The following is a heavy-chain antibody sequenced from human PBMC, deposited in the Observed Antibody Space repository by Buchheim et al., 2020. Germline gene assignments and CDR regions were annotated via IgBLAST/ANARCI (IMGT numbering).Heavy chain of an antibody. CDR2: IYYSGST. D-gene: IGHD6-13*01. CDR3: ARDMAAAGTSTYNWFDP. CDR1: GGSISSSGYY. J-gene: IGHJ5*02. Sequence: QLQLQESGPGLVKPSQPLSLTCTVSGGSISSSGYYWSWIRQPPGKGLEWIGHIYYSGSTYYNPSLKSRVTISVDTSKNQFSLKLSSVTAADTAVYYCARDMAAAGTSTYNWFDPWGQGPL. V-gene: IGHV4-30-4*08.